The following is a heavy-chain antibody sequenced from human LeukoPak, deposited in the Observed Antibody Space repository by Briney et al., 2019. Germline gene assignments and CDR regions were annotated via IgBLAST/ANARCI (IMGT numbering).Heavy chain of an antibody. CDR2: ISASGST. D-gene: IGHD6-19*01. CDR1: GGSISSSC. V-gene: IGHV4-4*07. Sequence: SETLSLTCTVSGGSISSSCWSWVRRPAGKGLEWIGRISASGSTNYNPSLKSRVTMSVDTSKSQFSLRLSSVTAADTAVYYCARGYTGGWYYFDYWGQGTPVTASS. CDR3: ARGYTGGWYYFDY. J-gene: IGHJ4*02.